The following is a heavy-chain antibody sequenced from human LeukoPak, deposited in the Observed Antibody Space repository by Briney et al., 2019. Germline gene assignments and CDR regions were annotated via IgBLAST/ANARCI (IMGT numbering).Heavy chain of an antibody. CDR2: ISYDGSKK. Sequence: GGSLRLSCAASGFTFSSYAMTWVRQAPGKGLEWVALISYDGSKKYYADSVKGRFTISRDNSKNTLYLQMSSLTAEDTSLYYRTKGGSFCSSTSCLYYFDYWGQGTRVTVSS. CDR3: TKGGSFCSSTSCLYYFDY. V-gene: IGHV3-30*18. J-gene: IGHJ4*02. CDR1: GFTFSSYA. D-gene: IGHD2-2*01.